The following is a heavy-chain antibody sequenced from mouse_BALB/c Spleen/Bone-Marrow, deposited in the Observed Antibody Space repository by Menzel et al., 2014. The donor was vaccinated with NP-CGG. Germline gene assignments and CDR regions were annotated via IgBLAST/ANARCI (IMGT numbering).Heavy chain of an antibody. D-gene: IGHD2-4*01. V-gene: IGHV5-9*02. Sequence: EVHLVESGGGLVKPGGSLKLSCAASGFAFSSYDMSWVRQTPEKRLEWVATIRSGGPDTYYSDSVKGRITISRDNARNALFLQMSSLRYEDTALYYCARRRGYDYAFDYWGQGTTLTVSS. CDR3: ARRRGYDYAFDY. CDR1: GFAFSSYD. CDR2: IRSGGPDT. J-gene: IGHJ2*01.